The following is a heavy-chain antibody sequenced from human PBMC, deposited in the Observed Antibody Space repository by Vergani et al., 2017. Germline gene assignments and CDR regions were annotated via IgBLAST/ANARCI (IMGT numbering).Heavy chain of an antibody. Sequence: QVQLLESGPGLLKPSETLSLTCSVSGYSITSGYYWSWIRQPPGKGLEWIGYIYYSGSTNYNPSLKSRVTISVDTSKNQFSLKLSSVTAADTAVYYCGSSTQGYYYYYMDVWGKGTTVTVS. CDR1: GYSITSGYY. CDR2: IYYSGST. D-gene: IGHD2-2*01. V-gene: IGHV4-61*01. CDR3: GSSTQGYYYYYMDV. J-gene: IGHJ6*03.